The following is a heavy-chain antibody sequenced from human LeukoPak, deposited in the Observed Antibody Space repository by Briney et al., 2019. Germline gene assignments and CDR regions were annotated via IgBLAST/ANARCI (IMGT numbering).Heavy chain of an antibody. CDR2: IDNIGNT. V-gene: IGHV4-39*07. J-gene: IGHJ2*01. Sequence: SETLSLTCSVSGGSITITNYYWAWIRQPPGKGLEWIGSIDNIGNTYYNPSLKSRVTISVDTSKNQFSLKLSSVTAADTAVYYCARDGYDSSYWYFDLWGRGTLVTVSS. D-gene: IGHD3-22*01. CDR1: GGSITITNYY. CDR3: ARDGYDSSYWYFDL.